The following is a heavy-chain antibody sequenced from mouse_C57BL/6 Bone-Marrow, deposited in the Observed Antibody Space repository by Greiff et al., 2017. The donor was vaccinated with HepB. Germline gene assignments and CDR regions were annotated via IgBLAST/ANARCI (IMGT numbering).Heavy chain of an antibody. V-gene: IGHV1-81*01. CDR3: AERGIRRSDY. CDR1: GYTFTSYG. J-gene: IGHJ2*01. CDR2: IYPSSGNT. D-gene: IGHD2-12*01. Sequence: QVQLQQSGAELVRPGASVKLSCKASGYTFTSYGISWVKQRTGQGLEWIGEIYPSSGNTYYNEKFKGKATLTADKSSSTAYMELRSLTSEDAAVYFCAERGIRRSDYWGQGTTLTVSS.